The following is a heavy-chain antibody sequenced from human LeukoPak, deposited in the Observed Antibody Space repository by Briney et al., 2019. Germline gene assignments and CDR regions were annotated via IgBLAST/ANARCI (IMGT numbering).Heavy chain of an antibody. Sequence: GGSLRLSCAASGFSFDDYGMTWVRQPPGKGLEWVSSIFPSGGEIHYADSVRGRFTISRDNSKSTLSLQMNSLRAEDTAIYYCATYRQVLLPFESWGQGTLVTVSS. CDR3: ATYRQVLLPFES. CDR1: GFSFDDYG. J-gene: IGHJ4*02. CDR2: IFPSGGEI. V-gene: IGHV3-23*01. D-gene: IGHD2-8*02.